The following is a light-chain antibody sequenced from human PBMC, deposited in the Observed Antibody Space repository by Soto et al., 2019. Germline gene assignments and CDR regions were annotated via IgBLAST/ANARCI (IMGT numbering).Light chain of an antibody. J-gene: IGLJ2*01. CDR1: SSNIGSNY. Sequence: QSVLTQPPSASGTPGQRFTISCSGSSSNIGSNYVCCYQQLPGTAPKLLIYRNNQRPSAVPDRLSAAKSGTSASLPISGLRSEDEADYDCAAWDDTQRAVVFGRGTKLTVL. CDR2: RNN. CDR3: AAWDDTQRAVV. V-gene: IGLV1-47*01.